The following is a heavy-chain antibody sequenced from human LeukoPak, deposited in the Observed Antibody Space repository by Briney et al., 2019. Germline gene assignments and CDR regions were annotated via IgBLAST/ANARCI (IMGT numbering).Heavy chain of an antibody. CDR1: GFTFSKYA. CDR3: ARHWKWDGYSHFDY. V-gene: IGHV3-23*01. CDR2: ISGPGIST. Sequence: GGSLRLSCAASGFTFSKYAMSWVRQAPGKGLEWVSAISGPGISTYYADSVKGRFTISRDNSKNTLYLQMNSLRAEDTAVYYCARHWKWDGYSHFDYWGQGTLVTVSS. J-gene: IGHJ4*02. D-gene: IGHD5-18*01.